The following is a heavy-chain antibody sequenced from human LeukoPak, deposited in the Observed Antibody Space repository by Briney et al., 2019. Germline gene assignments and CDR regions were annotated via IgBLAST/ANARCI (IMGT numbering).Heavy chain of an antibody. J-gene: IGHJ4*02. CDR2: TYYRSQWYN. Sequence: SQTLSLTCAISGDSVSSNSATWHWLRRSPSRGLEWLGRTYYRSQWYNDYAVSVKSRISIKSDPSKNRFSLQLSSVTPEDTAVYFCVRELGLASTRDYWGQGTQVTVSS. CDR1: GDSVSSNSAT. CDR3: VRELGLASTRDY. D-gene: IGHD3/OR15-3a*01. V-gene: IGHV6-1*01.